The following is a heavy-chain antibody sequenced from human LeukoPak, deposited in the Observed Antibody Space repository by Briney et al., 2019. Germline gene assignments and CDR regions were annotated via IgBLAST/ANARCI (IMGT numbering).Heavy chain of an antibody. CDR3: ARCCSNTNCYHWYFDL. Sequence: SETLSLTCTVSGSSISSYYWSWIRQPAGRGLEWIGRIYTSGSTNYNPSLESRVTMSVDTSKNQFSLRLSSVTAADTAVYYCARCCSNTNCYHWYFDLWGRGTLVTVSS. J-gene: IGHJ2*01. CDR1: GSSISSYY. CDR2: IYTSGST. D-gene: IGHD2-2*01. V-gene: IGHV4-4*07.